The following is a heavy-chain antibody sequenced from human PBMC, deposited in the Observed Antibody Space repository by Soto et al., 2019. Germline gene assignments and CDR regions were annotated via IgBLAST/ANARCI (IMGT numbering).Heavy chain of an antibody. Sequence: QVQLVQSGAEVQKPGSSVKVSCEASGGTFSSYSFSWVRQAPGQGLEWMGMVIPILGMANYAQTFQGRVTITADKSTSTVYMELSSLRSEDTAVYYCARGGAVVVPGAVDRHNWFDPWGQGTLVTVSS. CDR2: VIPILGMA. CDR3: ARGGAVVVPGAVDRHNWFDP. V-gene: IGHV1-69*02. D-gene: IGHD2-2*01. CDR1: GGTFSSYS. J-gene: IGHJ5*02.